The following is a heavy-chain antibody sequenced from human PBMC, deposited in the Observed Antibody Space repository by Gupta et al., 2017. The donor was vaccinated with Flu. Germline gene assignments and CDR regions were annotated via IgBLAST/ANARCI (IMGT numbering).Heavy chain of an antibody. CDR1: GFTFSSYA. J-gene: IGHJ4*02. CDR2: ISGSGVNT. V-gene: IGHV3-23*01. D-gene: IGHD2-15*01. CDR3: AKDTAAAVTQFYY. Sequence: EVQLLESGGGLVQPGGSLRLSCSASGFTFSSYAMSWIRQAPGKGLEWVSVISGSGVNTYYADSVKGRFSISRDNSKNTLYLQMNSLRAEDTAVYYCAKDTAAAVTQFYYWGQGTLVTVSS.